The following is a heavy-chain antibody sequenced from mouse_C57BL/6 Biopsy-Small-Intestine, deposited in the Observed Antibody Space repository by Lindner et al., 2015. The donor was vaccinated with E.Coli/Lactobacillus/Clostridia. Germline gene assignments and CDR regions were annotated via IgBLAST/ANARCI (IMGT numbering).Heavy chain of an antibody. D-gene: IGHD2-1*01. CDR2: INPEDGET. J-gene: IGHJ3*01. V-gene: IGHV1-54*02. Sequence: VQLQESGAELVRPGTSVKVSCKASGYAFTNYLIEWVKQRPGQGLEWIGVINPEDGETRYAPKFQGKATITADTSSNTAYLQLSSLTSEDTAVYYCAPGNWFAYWGQGTLVTVSA. CDR1: GYAFTNYL. CDR3: APGNWFAY.